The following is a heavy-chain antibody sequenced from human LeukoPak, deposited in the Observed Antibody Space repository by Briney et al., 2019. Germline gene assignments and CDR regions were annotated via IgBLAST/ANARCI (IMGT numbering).Heavy chain of an antibody. D-gene: IGHD3-16*02. Sequence: SETLSLTCAVSGYSISSGYYWGWIRQPPGKGLEWIGSIYHSGRTYYNPSLKSRVTISVDTSKNQCSLKLSSVTAADTAVYYCARRLVVLQGFDYWGQGTLVTVSS. CDR2: IYHSGRT. J-gene: IGHJ4*02. V-gene: IGHV4-38-2*01. CDR1: GYSISSGYY. CDR3: ARRLVVLQGFDY.